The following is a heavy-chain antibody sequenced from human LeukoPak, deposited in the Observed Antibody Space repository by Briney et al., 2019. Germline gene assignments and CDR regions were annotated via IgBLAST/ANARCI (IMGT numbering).Heavy chain of an antibody. Sequence: SETLSLTCTVSGGSFSIYYWNWLRQPAGKGLEWIGRIYTSGSTSYNPSLKSRVTMSVDTSKNQFSLRLSSVTAADTAVYYCARHGEVVATIDYWGQGTLVTVSS. D-gene: IGHD5-12*01. CDR2: IYTSGST. V-gene: IGHV4-4*07. CDR1: GGSFSIYY. J-gene: IGHJ4*02. CDR3: ARHGEVVATIDY.